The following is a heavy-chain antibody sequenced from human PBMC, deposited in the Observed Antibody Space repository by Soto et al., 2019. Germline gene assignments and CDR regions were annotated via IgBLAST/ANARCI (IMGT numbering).Heavy chain of an antibody. V-gene: IGHV3-49*03. Sequence: GGSLRLSCTASGFTFGDYAMSWFRQAPGKGLEWVGFIRSKAYGGTTEYAASVKGRFTISRDDSKSIAYLQMNSLKTEDTAVYYCTRGRGYSYGDYDYYGMDVWVQGTTVTVSS. CDR2: IRSKAYGGTT. D-gene: IGHD5-18*01. CDR3: TRGRGYSYGDYDYYGMDV. CDR1: GFTFGDYA. J-gene: IGHJ6*02.